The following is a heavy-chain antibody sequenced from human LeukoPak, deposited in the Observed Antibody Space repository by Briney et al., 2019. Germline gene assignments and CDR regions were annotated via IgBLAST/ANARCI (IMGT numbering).Heavy chain of an antibody. CDR2: ISSSSSYI. CDR3: AREYCSGDSCYNDAFDM. CDR1: GFTFTNYA. Sequence: GGSLRLSCAASGFTFTNYAMSWVRQTPGKGLEWVSSISSSSSYIYYADSVKGRFTISRDNAKKALYLQMNSLRAEDTAVYYCAREYCSGDSCYNDAFDMWGQGTMVTVSS. V-gene: IGHV3-21*01. J-gene: IGHJ3*02. D-gene: IGHD2-15*01.